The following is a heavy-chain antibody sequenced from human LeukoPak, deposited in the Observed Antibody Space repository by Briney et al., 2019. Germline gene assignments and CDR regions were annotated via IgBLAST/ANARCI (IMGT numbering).Heavy chain of an antibody. Sequence: ASVKVSCKASGYNFSGYYMHWARQAPGQGLEWMGWINPNSGGTKYAQNFQGRVTMTRDASINTAYMELSRLRSDDTAVYFCARVVPAEAMATIPFDYWGQGTLVTVSS. CDR2: INPNSGGT. CDR1: GYNFSGYY. CDR3: ARVVPAEAMATIPFDY. V-gene: IGHV1-2*02. D-gene: IGHD5-24*01. J-gene: IGHJ4*02.